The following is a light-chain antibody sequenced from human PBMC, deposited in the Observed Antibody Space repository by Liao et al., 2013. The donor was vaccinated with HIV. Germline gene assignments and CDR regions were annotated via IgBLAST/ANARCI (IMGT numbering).Light chain of an antibody. CDR1: KLGDKY. J-gene: IGLJ1*01. CDR3: QVWDSSSDHLGV. CDR2: YGS. Sequence: SYELTQPPSVSVSPGQTASITCSGDKLGDKYACWYQQKPGQSPVLVIYYGSDRPSGIPERFSGSISGNTATLIISGVEAGDEADYYCQVWDSSSDHLGVFGAGTKVTVL. V-gene: IGLV3-1*01.